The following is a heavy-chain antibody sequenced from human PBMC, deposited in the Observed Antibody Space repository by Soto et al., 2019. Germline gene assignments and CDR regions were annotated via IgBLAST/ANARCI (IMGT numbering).Heavy chain of an antibody. J-gene: IGHJ4*02. CDR3: TRANWYSEY. V-gene: IGHV4-59*11. CDR1: GGSISNHY. Sequence: QVQLQESGPGLVKPSETLSLTCSVSGGSISNHYWSWIRQPPGKGLEWIGYIYYNGNTNYNPSLKSRVTMSVDTSRNQISLNLTIVTDADTAVYYCTRANWYSEYWGQGSLVTVSS. D-gene: IGHD7-27*01. CDR2: IYYNGNT.